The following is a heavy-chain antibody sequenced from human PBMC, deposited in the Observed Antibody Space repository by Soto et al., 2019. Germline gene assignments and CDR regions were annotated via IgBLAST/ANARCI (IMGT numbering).Heavy chain of an antibody. D-gene: IGHD4-4*01. CDR3: ARGADYTNSNFDF. Sequence: GGSLRLSCAVSGFAFSSYSINWVRQAPGKGLEWISSISNSGDTYYTDSLKGRLAISRDNAKNSVYLQMTSLRVEDTAVYYCARGADYTNSNFDFWGQGTLVTVSS. CDR2: ISNSGDT. J-gene: IGHJ4*02. V-gene: IGHV3-21*01. CDR1: GFAFSSYS.